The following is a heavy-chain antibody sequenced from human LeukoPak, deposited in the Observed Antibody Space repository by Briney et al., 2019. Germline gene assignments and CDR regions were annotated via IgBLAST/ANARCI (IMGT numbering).Heavy chain of an antibody. CDR1: SGSVNSGSYY. CDR2: IYYSGST. D-gene: IGHD2-21*02. CDR3: ARNIVVVTAGIPNYYGMDV. J-gene: IGHJ6*02. Sequence: SETLSLTCTVSSGSVNSGSYYWSWIRQPPGKGLEWIGYIYYSGSTNYNPSLKSRVTISVDTSKNQFSLKLSSVTAADTAVYYCARNIVVVTAGIPNYYGMDVWGQGTTVTVSS. V-gene: IGHV4-61*01.